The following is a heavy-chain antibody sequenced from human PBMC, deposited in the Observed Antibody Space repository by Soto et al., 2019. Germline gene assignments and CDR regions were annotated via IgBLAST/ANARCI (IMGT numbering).Heavy chain of an antibody. CDR2: INAGNGNT. J-gene: IGHJ4*02. CDR3: ARDHGGLWFGEFPMYYFDY. D-gene: IGHD3-10*01. CDR1: GYTFTSYA. Sequence: QVQLVQSGAEVKKPGASVKVSCKASGYTFTSYAMHWVRQAPGQRLEWMGWINAGNGNTKYSQKFQGRVTITRDTSDSTPYMELSSLRSEDTAVDYCARDHGGLWFGEFPMYYFDYWGQGTLVTVSS. V-gene: IGHV1-3*01.